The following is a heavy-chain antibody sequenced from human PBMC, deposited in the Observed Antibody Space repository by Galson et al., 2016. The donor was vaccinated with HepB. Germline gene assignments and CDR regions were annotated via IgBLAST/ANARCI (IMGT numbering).Heavy chain of an antibody. CDR1: GYTFFSYG. CDR2: ISPYNGDT. D-gene: IGHD6-13*01. Sequence: SVKVSCKASGYTFFSYGIGWVRQAPGQGLEWMGWISPYNGDTKYAQKLQGRVTMTTDTSTNTGYMELRSLTSDDTAVYYCARGLQQRVEAVGTTFDYWGQGTLVTVSS. V-gene: IGHV1-18*04. CDR3: ARGLQQRVEAVGTTFDY. J-gene: IGHJ4*02.